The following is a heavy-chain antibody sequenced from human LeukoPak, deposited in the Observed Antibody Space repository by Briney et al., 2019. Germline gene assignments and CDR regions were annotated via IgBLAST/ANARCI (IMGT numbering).Heavy chain of an antibody. V-gene: IGHV3-23*01. CDR1: GFIFSSYA. CDR3: AKDGSGYYYGSDY. D-gene: IGHD3-10*01. Sequence: QTGGSLRLSCAASGFIFSSYAMSWVRQAPGKGLEWVSVISGSGGRTYYADSVKGRFNISRDNSKNTLYLQMNSLRAEDTAVYYCAKDGSGYYYGSDYWGQGTLVTVSS. J-gene: IGHJ4*02. CDR2: ISGSGGRT.